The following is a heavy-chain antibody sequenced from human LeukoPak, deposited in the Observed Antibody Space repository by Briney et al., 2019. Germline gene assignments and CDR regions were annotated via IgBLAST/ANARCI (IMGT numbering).Heavy chain of an antibody. D-gene: IGHD2/OR15-2a*01. CDR2: SHRSAAL. V-gene: IGHV4-61*02. CDR3: PRDFFRGYYSYLGL. J-gene: IGHJ6*03. Sequence: SQTLTLTCTVSVVFVSTGSYYWPSIWQPAGKGLLWIWRSHRSAALSYNPSLTVHLLISLDLANTEFSLKLPAGTAADSAIFYCPRDFFRGYYSYLGLWGKGTTVIVSS. CDR1: VVFVSTGSYY.